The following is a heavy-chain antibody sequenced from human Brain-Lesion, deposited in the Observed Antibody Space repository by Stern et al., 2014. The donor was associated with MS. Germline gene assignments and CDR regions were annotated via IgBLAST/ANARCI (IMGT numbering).Heavy chain of an antibody. J-gene: IGHJ6*02. Sequence: QLQLQASGPGLVKPSQTLSLSCTVSGGSISSGGYYWSWIRQPAGKGLEWIGRIFNSGSTSYNPSLKRRVTKSIDQSHKQFPLGLNSMTAADTAVYYCARGRVVPGFQYYATDVWGQGTTVIVSS. CDR2: IFNSGST. D-gene: IGHD2-2*01. V-gene: IGHV4-61*02. CDR1: GGSISSGGYY. CDR3: ARGRVVPGFQYYATDV.